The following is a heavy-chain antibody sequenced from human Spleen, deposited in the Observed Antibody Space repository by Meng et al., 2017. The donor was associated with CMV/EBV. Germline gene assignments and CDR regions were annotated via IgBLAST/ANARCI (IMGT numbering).Heavy chain of an antibody. D-gene: IGHD3-22*01. J-gene: IGHJ4*02. CDR1: GYTFTSYG. Sequence: SVKVSCKASGYTFTSYGISWVRQAPGQGLEWMGGIIPIFGTANYAQKFQGRVTITTDESTSTAYMELSSLRSEDTAVYYCTRHPHDTMIVVAHDYWGQGTLVTVSS. CDR3: TRHPHDTMIVVAHDY. V-gene: IGHV1-69*05. CDR2: IIPIFGTA.